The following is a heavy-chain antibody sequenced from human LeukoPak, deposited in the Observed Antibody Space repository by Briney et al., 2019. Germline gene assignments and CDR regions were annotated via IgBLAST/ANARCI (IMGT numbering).Heavy chain of an antibody. V-gene: IGHV3-23*01. J-gene: IGHJ6*02. CDR1: GFTFSTYA. D-gene: IGHD2-15*01. Sequence: GGSLRLSCAASGFTFSTYAMSWVRQAPGKGLEWVSSISASGGTTFYADSVRGRFTIARDNSKNTLPLEMKSLRAEDAAVYYCAKDRRVAASRAYFYCGLDVWGQGTTVTVSS. CDR2: ISASGGTT. CDR3: AKDRRVAASRAYFYCGLDV.